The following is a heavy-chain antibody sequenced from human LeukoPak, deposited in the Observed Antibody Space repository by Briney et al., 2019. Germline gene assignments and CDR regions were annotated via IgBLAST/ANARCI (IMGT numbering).Heavy chain of an antibody. J-gene: IGHJ5*02. CDR2: IIPIFGAE. Sequence: VASVKVSCKASGGTFSSYAISWVRQAPGQGLEWMGGIIPIFGAENYAQKFQGRVTITTDESTSTAYMELSSLRSEDTAVYYCARARSPSSGYLLRDHNWFDPWGQGTLVTVSS. CDR1: GGTFSSYA. D-gene: IGHD3-22*01. CDR3: ARARSPSSGYLLRDHNWFDP. V-gene: IGHV1-69*05.